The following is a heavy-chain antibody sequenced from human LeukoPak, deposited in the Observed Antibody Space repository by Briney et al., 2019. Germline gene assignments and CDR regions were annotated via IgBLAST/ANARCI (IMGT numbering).Heavy chain of an antibody. CDR1: GFTFSSYS. CDR3: ARVGSFYYDSSGYGFFDY. V-gene: IGHV3-21*01. D-gene: IGHD3-22*01. Sequence: GGSLRLSCAPSGFTFSSYSMNWVRQAPGKGLEWVSSINSGGNSIYYADSVKGRFTISRDNAKNSLYLQMNSLRAEDTAVYYCARVGSFYYDSSGYGFFDYWGQGTLVTVSS. J-gene: IGHJ4*02. CDR2: INSGGNSI.